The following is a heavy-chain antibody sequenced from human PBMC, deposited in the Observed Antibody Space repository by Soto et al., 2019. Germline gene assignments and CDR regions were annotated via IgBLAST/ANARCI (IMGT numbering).Heavy chain of an antibody. CDR2: INHSGST. CDR1: GGSFSGYY. CDR3: ARGRGRITMVRGVDNWFDP. Sequence: QVQLQQWGAGLLKPSETLSLTCAVYGGSFSGYYWSWIRQPPGKGLGWIGEINHSGSTNYNPSLKSRVTKSVDTSKNQFPLKLSSVTAADTAVYYCARGRGRITMVRGVDNWFDPWGQGTLVTVSS. J-gene: IGHJ5*02. V-gene: IGHV4-34*01. D-gene: IGHD3-10*01.